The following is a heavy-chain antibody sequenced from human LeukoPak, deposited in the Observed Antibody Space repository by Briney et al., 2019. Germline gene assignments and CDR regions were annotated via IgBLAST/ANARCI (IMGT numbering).Heavy chain of an antibody. D-gene: IGHD1-26*01. V-gene: IGHV1-2*02. CDR3: ARNSEAAGIVGATLGAFDI. J-gene: IGHJ3*02. CDR2: INPNSGGT. CDR1: GYTFTGYY. Sequence: ASVKVSCKASGYTFTGYYMHWVRQAPGQGLEWMGWINPNSGGTNYAQKFQGRVTMTRDTSISTAYMELSRLRSDDTAVYYCARNSEAAGIVGATLGAFDIWGQGTMITVSS.